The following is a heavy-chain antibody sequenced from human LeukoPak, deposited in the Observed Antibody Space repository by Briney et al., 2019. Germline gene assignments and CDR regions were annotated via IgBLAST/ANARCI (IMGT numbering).Heavy chain of an antibody. D-gene: IGHD4-23*01. Sequence: NPSQTLSLTCTVSGGSISSGGYYWSWIRQHPGTGLEWIGYIYYSGSTYYNPSLKSRVTISVDTSKNQFSLKLSSVTAADTAVYYCARASAVVTIGGEYYFDYWGQGTLVTVSS. CDR3: ARASAVVTIGGEYYFDY. CDR2: IYYSGST. CDR1: GGSISSGGYY. V-gene: IGHV4-31*03. J-gene: IGHJ4*02.